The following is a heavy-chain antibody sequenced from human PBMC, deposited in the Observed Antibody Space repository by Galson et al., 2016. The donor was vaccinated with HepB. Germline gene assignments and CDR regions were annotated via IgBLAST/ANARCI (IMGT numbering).Heavy chain of an antibody. CDR3: ARDMFSDFWSDYYPGSDYFYGMDV. V-gene: IGHV3-48*04. D-gene: IGHD3-3*01. CDR1: GFPLSTSG. J-gene: IGHJ6*02. CDR2: INSRVSPI. Sequence: SLRLSCAASGFPLSTSGVHWVRQAPGKGLQWVSYINSRVSPIYYAHSVMGRFTISRDNAKNSVYLQMNSLRAEDTAVYYCARDMFSDFWSDYYPGSDYFYGMDVWGQGTTVTVS.